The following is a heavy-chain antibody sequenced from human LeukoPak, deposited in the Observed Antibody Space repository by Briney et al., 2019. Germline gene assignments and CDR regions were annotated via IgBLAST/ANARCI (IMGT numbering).Heavy chain of an antibody. Sequence: SETLSLTCTVSGGSISSYYWSWIRQPPGKGLEWIGSIYYSGSTYYNPSLKSRVTISVDTSKNQFSLKLSSVTAADTAVYYCARDRGYGDTLVWGQGTLVTVSS. CDR3: ARDRGYGDTLV. CDR2: IYYSGST. CDR1: GGSISSYY. V-gene: IGHV4-59*12. D-gene: IGHD4-17*01. J-gene: IGHJ4*02.